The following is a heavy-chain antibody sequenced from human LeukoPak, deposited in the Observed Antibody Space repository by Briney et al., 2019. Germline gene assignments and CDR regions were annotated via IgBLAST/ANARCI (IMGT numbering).Heavy chain of an antibody. CDR3: AKDRNYYYYMDV. CDR1: GFIFSSYA. V-gene: IGHV3-23*01. J-gene: IGHJ6*03. Sequence: GGSLRLSCAASGFIFSSYAMSWVRQAPGKGLEWVSAISGSGGSTYYADSVKGRFAISRDNSKNTLYLQMNSLRAEDTAVYYCAKDRNYYYYMDVWGKGTTVTVSS. CDR2: ISGSGGST.